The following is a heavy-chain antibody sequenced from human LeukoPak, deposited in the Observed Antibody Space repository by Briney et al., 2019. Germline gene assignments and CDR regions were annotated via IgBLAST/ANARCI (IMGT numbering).Heavy chain of an antibody. V-gene: IGHV4-39*07. J-gene: IGHJ4*02. CDR2: IYYSGST. CDR1: GGSISSSSYY. D-gene: IGHD3-10*01. CDR3: AKDSGYYGSGSYYS. Sequence: SETLSLTCTVSGGSISSSSYYWGWIRQPPGKGLEWIGCIYYSGSTYYNPSLKSRVTISVDTSKNQFSLKLSSVTAADTAVYYCAKDSGYYGSGSYYSWGQGTLVTVSS.